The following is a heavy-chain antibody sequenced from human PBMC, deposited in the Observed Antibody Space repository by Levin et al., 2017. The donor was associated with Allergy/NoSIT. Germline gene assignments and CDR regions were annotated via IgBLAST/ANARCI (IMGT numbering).Heavy chain of an antibody. Sequence: LSLTCAASGFPFSSCWMSWVRQAPGKGLEWVANIKEDGSQKYYADSVKGRFTISRDNANNSLYLQMTYLGVDDTAVYYCARDTTLAGEAWGQGTLVTVSS. D-gene: IGHD6-19*01. V-gene: IGHV3-7*03. CDR2: IKEDGSQK. J-gene: IGHJ5*02. CDR1: GFPFSSCW. CDR3: ARDTTLAGEA.